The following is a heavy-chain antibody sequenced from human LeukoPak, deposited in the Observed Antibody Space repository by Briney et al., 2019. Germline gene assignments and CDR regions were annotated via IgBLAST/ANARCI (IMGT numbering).Heavy chain of an antibody. V-gene: IGHV3-23*01. J-gene: IGHJ1*01. Sequence: GGSLRLSCAASGFTFSSYAMSWIRQAPGKGLEWVSSIDYDGGSGHYADSVKGRFTISRDNSNNTLFLHLNSLRGEDTAVYYCTRNSGWYGLSWGQGTLVTVSS. CDR2: IDYDGGSG. CDR1: GFTFSSYA. D-gene: IGHD6-19*01. CDR3: TRNSGWYGLS.